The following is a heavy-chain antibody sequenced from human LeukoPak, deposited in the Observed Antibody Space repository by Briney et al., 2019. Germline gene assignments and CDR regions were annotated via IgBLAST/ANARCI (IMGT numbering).Heavy chain of an antibody. V-gene: IGHV3-23*01. J-gene: IGHJ4*02. CDR3: AKAGHYGSGSYYSDY. CDR2: ISGSGTTT. D-gene: IGHD3-10*01. CDR1: GFTFSSYA. Sequence: GGSLRLSCAASGFTFSSYAMTWVRQAPGRGLEWLSTISGSGTTTYYIDSVKGRFTVSRDNSKNTLYLQMSSLRAGDTAVYYCAKAGHYGSGSYYSDYWGRGTLVTVSP.